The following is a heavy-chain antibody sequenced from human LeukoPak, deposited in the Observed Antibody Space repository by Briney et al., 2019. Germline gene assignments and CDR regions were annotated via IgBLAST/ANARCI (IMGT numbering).Heavy chain of an antibody. CDR1: GFTFSSYS. CDR2: ISSSSSYI. Sequence: GGSLRLSRAASGFTFSSYSMNWVRQAPGKGLEWVSSISSSSSYIYYADSVKGRFTISRDNAKNSLYLQMNSLRAEDTAVYYCARDATISMVSAFDIWGQGTMVTVSS. CDR3: ARDATISMVSAFDI. V-gene: IGHV3-21*01. J-gene: IGHJ3*02. D-gene: IGHD3-10*01.